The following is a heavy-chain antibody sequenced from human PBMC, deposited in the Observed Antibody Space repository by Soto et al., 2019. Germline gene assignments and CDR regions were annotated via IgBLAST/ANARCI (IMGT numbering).Heavy chain of an antibody. J-gene: IGHJ4*02. CDR1: GYTFTSYG. V-gene: IGHV1-18*01. Sequence: QVHLVQSGSEVKKPGASVKVSCKASGYTFTSYGITWVRQAPGQGLEWMGWISAHNGNTDYAQKLQGRVIVTRDTSTSTAYMELRSLRSDDTAVYYCARGRYGDYWGQGALVTVSS. CDR3: ARGRYGDY. CDR2: ISAHNGNT. D-gene: IGHD1-1*01.